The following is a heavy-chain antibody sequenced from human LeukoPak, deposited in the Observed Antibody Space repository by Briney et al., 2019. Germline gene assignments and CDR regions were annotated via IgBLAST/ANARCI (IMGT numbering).Heavy chain of an antibody. V-gene: IGHV3-7*01. CDR1: GFTFSTYA. CDR2: IKNDGSEE. J-gene: IGHJ4*02. CDR3: ARAIRGSAVDTGDR. D-gene: IGHD3-10*01. Sequence: GGSLRLSCAASGFTFSTYAMAWVRQAPGKGLEGVANIKNDGSEEYYVDSVKGRFTISRDNAKNSLFLQMNSLTVEDTAVYYCARAIRGSAVDTGDRWGQGTLVTVSS.